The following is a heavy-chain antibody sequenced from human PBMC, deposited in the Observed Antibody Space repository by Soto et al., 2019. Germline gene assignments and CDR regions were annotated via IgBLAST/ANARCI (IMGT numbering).Heavy chain of an antibody. D-gene: IGHD2-2*01. J-gene: IGHJ4*02. CDR3: AKGGDIVVVPANFDY. V-gene: IGHV3-23*01. CDR2: ISGSGGST. Sequence: GGVHRHPYSAPWVNLFNHGISRVRPAPRKGLEWVSAISGSGGSTYYADSVKGRFTISRDNSKNTLYLQMNSLRAEDTAVYYCAKGGDIVVVPANFDYWGQGTLVPVSP. CDR1: WVNLFNHG.